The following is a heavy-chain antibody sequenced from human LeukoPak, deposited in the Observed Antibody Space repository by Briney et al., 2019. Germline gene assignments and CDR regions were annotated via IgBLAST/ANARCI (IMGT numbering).Heavy chain of an antibody. Sequence: VASVKVSCKASGYTFTGHYMHWVRQAPGQGPEWMGWITPKNGGTHYAQKFQGRVTMTRDTSINTAYLEVTSLTSDDTAIYYCAKALSGSYFGDWGQGTLVTVSS. CDR2: ITPKNGGT. D-gene: IGHD3-3*01. CDR3: AKALSGSYFGD. J-gene: IGHJ4*02. CDR1: GYTFTGHY. V-gene: IGHV1-2*02.